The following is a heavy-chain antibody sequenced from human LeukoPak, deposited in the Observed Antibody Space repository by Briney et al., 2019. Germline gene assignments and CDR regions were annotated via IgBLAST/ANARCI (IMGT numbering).Heavy chain of an antibody. V-gene: IGHV4-59*01. D-gene: IGHD1-26*01. J-gene: IGHJ4*02. Sequence: SETLSLTCTVSGGSLIPYYWSWIRQPPGKGLEWIGYIYHSGTTNYSPPLKGRATLSVDTSKNQISLRLSCVTAADTAVYFCARVDSGTYYMPFDYWGQGSLVTVSS. CDR2: IYHSGTT. CDR1: GGSLIPYY. CDR3: ARVDSGTYYMPFDY.